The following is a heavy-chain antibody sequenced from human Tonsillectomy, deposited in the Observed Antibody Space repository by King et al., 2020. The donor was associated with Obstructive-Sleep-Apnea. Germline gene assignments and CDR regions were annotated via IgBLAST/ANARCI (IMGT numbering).Heavy chain of an antibody. CDR3: ARGSGYVDY. Sequence: HVQLQQWGAGLLKPSETLSLTCAVDGGSFSGYYWSWIRQTPGKGLEWIWAIKQSGTTNYNPSLKRRVTSSVYTSKNHFSLKLSSGTAADTAVYYCARGSGYVDYWGQGTLVTVSS. V-gene: IGHV4-34*01. CDR1: GGSFSGYY. J-gene: IGHJ4*02. D-gene: IGHD1-26*01. CDR2: IKQSGTT.